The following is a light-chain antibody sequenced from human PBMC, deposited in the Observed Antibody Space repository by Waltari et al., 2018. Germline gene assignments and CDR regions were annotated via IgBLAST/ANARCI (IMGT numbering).Light chain of an antibody. CDR2: KDI. CDR3: QSADSSGSL. V-gene: IGLV3-25*03. Sequence: SSDLTQSPSVSVSPGQTARITCSGDALPDQYAFWYQQKPGQAPVLVIYKDIERPSGIPERFSGSSSGTTVTVTISGVQAEDEADYYCQSADSSGSLFGGGTKLTVL. J-gene: IGLJ2*01. CDR1: ALPDQY.